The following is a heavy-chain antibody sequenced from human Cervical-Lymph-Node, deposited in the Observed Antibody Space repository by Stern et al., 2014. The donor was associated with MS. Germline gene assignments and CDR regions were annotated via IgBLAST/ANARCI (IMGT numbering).Heavy chain of an antibody. V-gene: IGHV3-30*18. J-gene: IGHJ5*02. D-gene: IGHD3-3*01. Sequence: QVQLVESGGGVVQPGRSLRLSCAASGFTFSVYGMHWGRPAPGKGQAGDALISYDGSNKSYADSVKGRFTISRDNSKDTLYLQMNSLRSEDTAVYYCTKRESDFWSGGFDPWGQGTLVTVSS. CDR1: GFTFSVYG. CDR3: TKRESDFWSGGFDP. CDR2: ISYDGSNK.